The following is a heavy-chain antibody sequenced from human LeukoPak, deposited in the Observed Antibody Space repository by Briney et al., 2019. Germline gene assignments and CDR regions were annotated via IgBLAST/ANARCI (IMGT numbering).Heavy chain of an antibody. CDR2: IYHSGST. Sequence: SETLSLTCTVSGGSISSYYWIWMRQHPGKGLEWIGYIYHSGSTNYIPSLKSRVTISVDTSKNQFSLKLSSVAAADTAVYYCARSRVFYGTFDYWGQGTLVTVSS. CDR3: ARSRVFYGTFDY. D-gene: IGHD4-17*01. CDR1: GGSISSYY. J-gene: IGHJ4*02. V-gene: IGHV4-59*01.